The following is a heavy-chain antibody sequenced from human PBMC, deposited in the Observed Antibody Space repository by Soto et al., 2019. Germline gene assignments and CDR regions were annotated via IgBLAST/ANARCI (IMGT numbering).Heavy chain of an antibody. V-gene: IGHV4-59*01. CDR3: ARSPRVAARPNWFDP. CDR2: IYFSGST. CDR1: GYSISSFD. Sequence: KPSGTLSRTCTVSGYSISSFDWTWIRQPPGRGLEWIGYIYFSGSTKYNPSLESRVTISLDTSKKQFSLKLSSVTAADTAVYYCARSPRVAARPNWFDPWGQGALVTVSS. D-gene: IGHD6-6*01. J-gene: IGHJ5*02.